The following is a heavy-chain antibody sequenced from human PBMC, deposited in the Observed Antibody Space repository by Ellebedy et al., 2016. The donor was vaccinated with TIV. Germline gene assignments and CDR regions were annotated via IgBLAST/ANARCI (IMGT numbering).Heavy chain of an antibody. CDR2: IYHSGST. V-gene: IGHV4-4*02. CDR3: ARASYYYGAGWGINPDYYYYGMDV. CDR1: GGSISSRDW. J-gene: IGHJ6*02. Sequence: SETLSLTCAVSGGSISSRDWWSWVRPPPGKGLEWIGEIYHSGSTNYNPSLKSRVTISVDKSKNQFSLKLSSVTAADTAVYYCARASYYYGAGWGINPDYYYYGMDVWGQGTTVTVSS. D-gene: IGHD3-10*01.